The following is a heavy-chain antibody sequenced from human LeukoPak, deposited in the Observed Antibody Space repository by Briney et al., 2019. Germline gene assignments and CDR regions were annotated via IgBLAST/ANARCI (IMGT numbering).Heavy chain of an antibody. Sequence: PGGSLRLSCAASGFTFSSYAMHWVRQAPGKGLEWVAVISYDGSNKYYADSVKGRFTISRDNSKNTLYLQMNSLRAEDTAVYYCARVSLPYYYYGMDVWGQGTTVTVSS. V-gene: IGHV3-30*04. CDR1: GFTFSSYA. J-gene: IGHJ6*02. CDR2: ISYDGSNK. CDR3: ARVSLPYYYYGMDV.